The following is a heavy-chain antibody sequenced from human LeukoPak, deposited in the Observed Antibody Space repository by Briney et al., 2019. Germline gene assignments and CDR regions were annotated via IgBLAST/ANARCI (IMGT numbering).Heavy chain of an antibody. J-gene: IGHJ4*02. V-gene: IGHV3-11*01. CDR1: GFTFSDYY. D-gene: IGHD3-3*01. CDR2: ISSSGSTI. CDR3: ARDYYTKQPDY. Sequence: GGSLSLSCAASGFTFSDYYMSWIRQAPGKGLEWVSYISSSGSTIYYADSVKGRFTISRDNAKNSLYLQMSSLRAEDTAVYYCARDYYTKQPDYWGQGTLVTVSS.